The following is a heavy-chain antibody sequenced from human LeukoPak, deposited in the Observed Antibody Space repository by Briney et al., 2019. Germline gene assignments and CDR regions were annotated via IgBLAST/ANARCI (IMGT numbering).Heavy chain of an antibody. V-gene: IGHV1-8*01. Sequence: GASVKVSCKASGYTFTSYDINWVRQATGQGLERMGWMNPNSGNTGYAQKFQGRVTMTRDTSIGTVLMELSRLKSDDTGVYNCASLGSSGWYEDYWGQGTLVTVSS. D-gene: IGHD6-19*01. CDR2: MNPNSGNT. J-gene: IGHJ4*02. CDR3: ASLGSSGWYEDY. CDR1: GYTFTSYD.